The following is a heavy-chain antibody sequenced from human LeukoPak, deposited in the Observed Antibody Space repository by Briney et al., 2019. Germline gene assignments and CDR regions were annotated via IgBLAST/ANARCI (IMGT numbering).Heavy chain of an antibody. V-gene: IGHV1-69*13. J-gene: IGHJ5*02. CDR1: GGTFNSYA. CDR3: ARTTDQYRENWFDP. Sequence: SVKVSCKTSGGTFNSYAISWVRQAPGQGLEWMGGITAIFRTTNYAQKFQGRVTITADESMSTVYMELSSLRSEDTAVYYCARTTDQYRENWFDPWGQGTLVTVSS. D-gene: IGHD5-12*01. CDR2: ITAIFRTT.